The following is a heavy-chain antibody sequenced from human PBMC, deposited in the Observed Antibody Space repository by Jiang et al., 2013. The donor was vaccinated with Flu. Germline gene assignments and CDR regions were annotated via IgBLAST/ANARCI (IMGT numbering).Heavy chain of an antibody. CDR2: INTANGNT. CDR1: GFTFTNYA. Sequence: KTSGFTFTNYAIHWVRQAPGQRLEWMGWINTANGNTEYSPKFQARVTLTRDTSASTAYMELSSLTSEDTALYYCARFNVTSGLDYWGQGTLVIVSS. V-gene: IGHV1-3*04. CDR3: ARFNVTSGLDY. J-gene: IGHJ4*02. D-gene: IGHD3/OR15-3a*01.